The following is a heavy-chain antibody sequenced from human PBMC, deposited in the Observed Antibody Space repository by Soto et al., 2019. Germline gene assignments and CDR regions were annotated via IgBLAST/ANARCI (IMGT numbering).Heavy chain of an antibody. J-gene: IGHJ4*02. CDR1: GFTFSSYA. D-gene: IGHD3-10*01. CDR3: ARGYYGSGSYLNY. CDR2: ISYDGSNK. Sequence: QVQLVESGGGVVQPGRSLRLSCAASGFTFSSYAMHWVRQAPGKGLEWVAVISYDGSNKYYADSVKGRFTISRDNSKNTLYLQMISLRAEDTAVYYCARGYYGSGSYLNYWGQGTLVTVSS. V-gene: IGHV3-30-3*01.